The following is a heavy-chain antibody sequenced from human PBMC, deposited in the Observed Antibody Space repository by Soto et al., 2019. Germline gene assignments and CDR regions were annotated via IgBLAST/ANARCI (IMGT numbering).Heavy chain of an antibody. V-gene: IGHV1-69*01. CDR1: GGTFSSYA. Sequence: QVQLVQSGAEVKKPGSSVKVSCKASGGTFSSYAISWVRQAPGQGLEWMGGIIPIFGTANYAQKFQGRVTITADESTSTAYMERSSLRSEDTAVYYCARDPSPTIFGVVIRYNWFDPWGQGTLVTVSS. D-gene: IGHD3-3*01. CDR3: ARDPSPTIFGVVIRYNWFDP. CDR2: IIPIFGTA. J-gene: IGHJ5*02.